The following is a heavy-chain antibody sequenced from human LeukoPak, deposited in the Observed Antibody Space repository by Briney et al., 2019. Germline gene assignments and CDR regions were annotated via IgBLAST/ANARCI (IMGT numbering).Heavy chain of an antibody. CDR1: GSTFSSYA. V-gene: IGHV1-69*13. CDR3: ARRHCSSTSCTQVDY. D-gene: IGHD2-2*01. Sequence: ASVKVSYKASGSTFSSYAISWVRQAPGQGLEWMGGIIPIFGTANYAQKFQGRVTITADESTSTAYMELSSLRSEDTAVYYCARRHCSSTSCTQVDYWGQGTLVTVSS. CDR2: IIPIFGTA. J-gene: IGHJ4*02.